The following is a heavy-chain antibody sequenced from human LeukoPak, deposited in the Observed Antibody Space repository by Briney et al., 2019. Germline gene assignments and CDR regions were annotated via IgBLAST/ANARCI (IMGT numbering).Heavy chain of an antibody. CDR1: GGSISSYY. J-gene: IGHJ3*02. CDR3: ARGPTLIRAGAFDI. D-gene: IGHD2-15*01. V-gene: IGHV4-59*01. Sequence: SETLSLTCTVSGGSISSYYWSWIRQPPGKGLEWIGYIYYSGSTNYNPSLKSRVTISVDTSKNQFSLKLSSVTAADTAVYYCARGPTLIRAGAFDIWGQGTMVTVSS. CDR2: IYYSGST.